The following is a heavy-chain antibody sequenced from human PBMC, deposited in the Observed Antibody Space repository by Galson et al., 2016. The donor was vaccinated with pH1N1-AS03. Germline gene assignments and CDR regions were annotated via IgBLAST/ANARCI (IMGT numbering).Heavy chain of an antibody. J-gene: IGHJ6*03. CDR1: GFTFSAYT. D-gene: IGHD1-1*01. CDR3: AKVGGVFDWNDYNYMDV. Sequence: SLRLSCAASGFTFSAYTMTWVRQAPGKGLEWISSISSNSASTYYADSLKGRFTVSRDNAKNSLYLQMDSLSAEDTAVYYCAKVGGVFDWNDYNYMDVWGTGTTVTVAS. CDR2: ISSNSAST. V-gene: IGHV3-21*01.